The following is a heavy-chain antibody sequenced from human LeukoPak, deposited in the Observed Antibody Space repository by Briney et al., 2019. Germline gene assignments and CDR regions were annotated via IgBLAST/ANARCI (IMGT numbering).Heavy chain of an antibody. CDR3: ARAHFVTPGNYFDY. D-gene: IGHD3-10*01. Sequence: SETLSLTCSVSGGSISIYYWSWIRQPPGKGLEWIGYVYNSGSTDYNPSLKSRVTISVDPSKNQFSLKVNSVTASDTAVYYCARAHFVTPGNYFDYWGQGTLVTVSS. CDR1: GGSISIYY. V-gene: IGHV4-59*01. J-gene: IGHJ4*02. CDR2: VYNSGST.